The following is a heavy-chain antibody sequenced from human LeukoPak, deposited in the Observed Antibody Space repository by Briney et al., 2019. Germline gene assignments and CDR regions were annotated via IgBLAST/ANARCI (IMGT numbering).Heavy chain of an antibody. CDR3: ARSAYYYYYMDV. J-gene: IGHJ6*03. V-gene: IGHV1-18*01. CDR1: GYTFTIYG. Sequence: GASVKVSCKASGYTFTIYGISWVRQAPGQGLEWMGWISAYNGNTNYAQKLQGRVTMTTDTSASTAYMELRSLRSDDTAVYYCARSAYYYYYMDVWGKGTTVTVSS. CDR2: ISAYNGNT.